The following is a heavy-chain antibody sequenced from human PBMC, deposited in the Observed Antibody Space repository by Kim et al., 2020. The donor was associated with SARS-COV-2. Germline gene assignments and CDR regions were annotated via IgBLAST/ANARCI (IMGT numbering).Heavy chain of an antibody. Sequence: GGSLRLSCAASGFTFSSYAMHWVRQAPGKGLEWVAVISYDGSNKYYADSVKGRSTTSRDNSKNTLYLQMNSLRAEDPAVYSCARAVILRGSFAYWAKGT. V-gene: IGHV3-30*04. CDR1: GFTFSSYA. J-gene: IGHJ4*02. D-gene: IGHD3-10*01. CDR3: ARAVILRGSFAY. CDR2: ISYDGSNK.